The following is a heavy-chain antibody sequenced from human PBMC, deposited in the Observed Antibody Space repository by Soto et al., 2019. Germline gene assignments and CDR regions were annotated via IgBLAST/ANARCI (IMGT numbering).Heavy chain of an antibody. J-gene: IGHJ4*02. D-gene: IGHD4-17*01. CDR1: GGSISSGGYS. CDR3: ARGVTTVTTIDY. V-gene: IGHV4-30-2*01. Sequence: SETLSLTCAVSGGSISSGGYSWSWIRQPPGKGLEWIGYIYHSGSTYYNPSLKSRVTISVDRSKNQFSLKLSSVTAADTAVYYCARGVTTVTTIDYWGQGIQVTVSS. CDR2: IYHSGST.